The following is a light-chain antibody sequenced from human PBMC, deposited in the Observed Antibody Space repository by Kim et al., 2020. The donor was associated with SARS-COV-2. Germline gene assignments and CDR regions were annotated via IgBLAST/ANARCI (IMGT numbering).Light chain of an antibody. J-gene: IGKJ2*01. CDR3: LHDYDYPLA. CDR2: AAS. Sequence: AIQMTQSPSSLSASVGDRVTLTCRASQAIRNDLGWYQQRPGEAPKLLIYAASTLQSGVPSRFSGSGSGTDFTLTISNLQPEDFATYYCLHDYDYPLAFGQGTKLEIK. V-gene: IGKV1-6*01. CDR1: QAIRND.